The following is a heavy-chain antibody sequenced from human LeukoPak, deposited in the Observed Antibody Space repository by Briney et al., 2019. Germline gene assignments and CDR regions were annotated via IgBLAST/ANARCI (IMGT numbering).Heavy chain of an antibody. CDR2: ISYDGSNK. J-gene: IGHJ4*02. CDR1: GFTFSSYA. D-gene: IGHD6-6*01. Sequence: GGSLRLTCAASGFTFSSYAMHWVRQAPGKGLEWVAVISYDGSNKYYADSVKGRFTISRDNSKNTLYLQMNSLRAEDTAVYYCARDFQPHISSSPSDYWGQGTLVTVSS. CDR3: ARDFQPHISSSPSDY. V-gene: IGHV3-30-3*01.